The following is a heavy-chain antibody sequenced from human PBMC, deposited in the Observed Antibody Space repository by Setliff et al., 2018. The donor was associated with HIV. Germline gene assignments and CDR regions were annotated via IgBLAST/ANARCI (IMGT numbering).Heavy chain of an antibody. CDR3: ARGSSGSHRTEYDDAFDI. CDR2: INHGGTT. V-gene: IGHV4-34*01. J-gene: IGHJ3*02. Sequence: LSLTCAVYGDSFSGYYWSWIRQTPGKGLEWIGEINHGGTTNSNPSLKSRVTISVDTSKNQFSLRMSSVTAADSGVYYCARGSSGSHRTEYDDAFDIWGQGAVVTVSS. D-gene: IGHD6-25*01. CDR1: GDSFSGYY.